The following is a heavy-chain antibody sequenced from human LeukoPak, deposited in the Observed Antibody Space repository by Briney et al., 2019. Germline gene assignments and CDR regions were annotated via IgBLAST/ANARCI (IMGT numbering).Heavy chain of an antibody. CDR2: MNPNSGNT. CDR3: ARVQRYCSGGSCRRAAGTYYYYYMDV. D-gene: IGHD2-15*01. Sequence: ASVKVSCKASGYTFTSYDINWVRQATGQGLEWMGWMNPNSGNTGYAQKFQGRVTMTRNTSISTAYMELSSLRSEDTAVYYCARVQRYCSGGSCRRAAGTYYYYYMDVWGKGTTVTISS. J-gene: IGHJ6*03. CDR1: GYTFTSYD. V-gene: IGHV1-8*01.